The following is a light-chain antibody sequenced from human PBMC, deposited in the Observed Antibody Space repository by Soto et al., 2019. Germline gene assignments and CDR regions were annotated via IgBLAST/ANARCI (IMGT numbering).Light chain of an antibody. V-gene: IGLV1-44*01. Sequence: QAVVTQPPSASGTPGQRVIISCSGSSSNIGSNAVNWYQQLPGTAPKLLIDTNNQRPSGVPDRFSGSKSGTSASLAISGLQSEDEADFYCAAWDDRLNGVVFGGGTKVTVL. J-gene: IGLJ2*01. CDR1: SSNIGSNA. CDR2: TNN. CDR3: AAWDDRLNGVV.